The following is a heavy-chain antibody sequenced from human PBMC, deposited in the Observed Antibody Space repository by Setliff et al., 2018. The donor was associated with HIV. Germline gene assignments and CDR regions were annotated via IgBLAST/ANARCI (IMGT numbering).Heavy chain of an antibody. CDR1: GYTFTGYY. V-gene: IGHV1-2*06. CDR2: INPNSGGT. Sequence: GASVKVSCKASGYTFTGYYMHWVRQAPGQGLEWMGRINPNSGGTNYAQKFQGRVTMTRDTSISTAYMELSRLRSDDTAVYYCARERNYYGSGSYLDYWGQGTLVTVSS. J-gene: IGHJ4*02. CDR3: ARERNYYGSGSYLDY. D-gene: IGHD3-10*01.